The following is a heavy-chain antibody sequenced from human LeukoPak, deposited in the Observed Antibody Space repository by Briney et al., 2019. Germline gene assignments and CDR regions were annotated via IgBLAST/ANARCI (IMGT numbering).Heavy chain of an antibody. CDR2: INVKRGDT. CDR1: GFTFTDHY. D-gene: IGHD7-27*01. Sequence: SSVTVSYKASGFTFTDHYMHWVRQAPGQGREWMGWINVKRGDTNYAQNFQDRVTMTRDTSTSTVYMELSRLTVDDTAVYYCARDHDWGVDYWGQGTLVTVS. V-gene: IGHV1-2*02. J-gene: IGHJ4*02. CDR3: ARDHDWGVDY.